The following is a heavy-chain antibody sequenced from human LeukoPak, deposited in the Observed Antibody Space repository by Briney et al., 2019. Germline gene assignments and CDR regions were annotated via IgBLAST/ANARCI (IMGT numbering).Heavy chain of an antibody. J-gene: IGHJ6*02. CDR3: ARDSDGMSV. Sequence: PGRSLRLSCAASRFTFSTYGMHWVRQAPGKGLEWVALISDDGINKYCADSVKGRFTISRDNSKSTLYLQMNSLRAEDTAVYYCARDSDGMSVWGLGTTVTVSS. CDR2: ISDDGINK. V-gene: IGHV3-30*03. CDR1: RFTFSTYG.